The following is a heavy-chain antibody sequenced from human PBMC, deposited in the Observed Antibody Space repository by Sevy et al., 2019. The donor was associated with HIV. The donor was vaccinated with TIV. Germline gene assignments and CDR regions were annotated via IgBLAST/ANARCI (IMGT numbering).Heavy chain of an antibody. V-gene: IGHV3-15*06. CDR3: ATDSRYGGAFSYYLDY. D-gene: IGHD4-17*01. J-gene: IGHJ4*02. CDR2: IKSKSDGGTL. CDR1: GFTFINAW. Sequence: GGSLRLSCAASGFTFINAWMNWVRQAPGKGLEWVGRIKSKSDGGTLNYAAPVKGRFTISRDDSKNMLYLQMSSLETEDTAVYYCATDSRYGGAFSYYLDYWGPGTLVTVSS.